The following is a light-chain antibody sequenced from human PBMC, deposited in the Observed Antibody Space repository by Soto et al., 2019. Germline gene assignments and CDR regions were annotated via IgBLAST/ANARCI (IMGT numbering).Light chain of an antibody. V-gene: IGKV1-5*01. CDR2: DAS. CDR3: QQYNSYWT. Sequence: EIQMTQSPSTLSASVGDRVTITCRASQSISSWLAWYQQKPGKAPKLLIYDASSLESGVPSRSSGSGSGTEFTPTISSLQPDDFATYYCQQYNSYWTFGQGTKV. J-gene: IGKJ1*01. CDR1: QSISSW.